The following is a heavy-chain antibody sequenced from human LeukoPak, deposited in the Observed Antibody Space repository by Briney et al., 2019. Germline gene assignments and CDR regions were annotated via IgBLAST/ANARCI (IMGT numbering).Heavy chain of an antibody. CDR2: IIPILGIA. CDR3: ARGRSDYDFWGGYYVDY. Sequence: ASVKVSCKASGGTFSSYAISWVRQAPGQGLEWMGRIIPILGIASYAQKFQGRVTMTRDTSTSTVYMELSSLRSEDTAVYYCARGRSDYDFWGGYYVDYWGQGTLVTVSS. CDR1: GGTFSSYA. V-gene: IGHV1-69*04. D-gene: IGHD3-3*01. J-gene: IGHJ4*02.